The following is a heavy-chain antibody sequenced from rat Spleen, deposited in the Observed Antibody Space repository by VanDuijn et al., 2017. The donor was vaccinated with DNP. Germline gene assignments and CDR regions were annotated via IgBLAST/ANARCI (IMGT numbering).Heavy chain of an antibody. V-gene: IGHV5-25*01. Sequence: EVHLVESGGGLVQPGRSLKLSCAGSGFTFSDYNMAWVRQAPTKGLEWVASISTSGGSTYYRDSVKGRFTISRDNAKSTLYLQMNSLRSEDTATYYCARGSGTYYWYFDFWGPGTMVTVSS. CDR1: GFTFSDYN. CDR3: ARGSGTYYWYFDF. CDR2: ISTSGGST. D-gene: IGHD5-1*01. J-gene: IGHJ1*01.